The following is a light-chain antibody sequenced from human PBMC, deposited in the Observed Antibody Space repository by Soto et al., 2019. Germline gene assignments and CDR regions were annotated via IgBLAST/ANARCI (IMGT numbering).Light chain of an antibody. J-gene: IGKJ1*01. CDR1: QNLGSGY. V-gene: IGKV3-20*01. CDR2: AAS. CDR3: QQYDTSPRT. Sequence: EIVLTQSPGTLSLSPGDRATLSCRASQNLGSGYLAWYQQKPGQAPRILIYAASTRATGIPDRFSGSGSGTDYSLTISRLEPEDFAVYYCQQYDTSPRTFGKGTKVDIK.